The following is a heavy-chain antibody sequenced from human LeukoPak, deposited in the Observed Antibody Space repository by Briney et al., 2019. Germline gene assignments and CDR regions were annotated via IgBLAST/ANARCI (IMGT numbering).Heavy chain of an antibody. Sequence: SETLSLACAVSGYSISSGYYWGWIRQPPGKGLEWIGSIYHSGSTYYNPSLKSRVTISVDTSKNQFSLKLSSGTAADTAVYYCARRVRYYYDSSGYYWAWDYWGQGTLVTVSS. CDR2: IYHSGST. D-gene: IGHD3-22*01. V-gene: IGHV4-38-2*01. CDR3: ARRVRYYYDSSGYYWAWDY. CDR1: GYSISSGYY. J-gene: IGHJ4*02.